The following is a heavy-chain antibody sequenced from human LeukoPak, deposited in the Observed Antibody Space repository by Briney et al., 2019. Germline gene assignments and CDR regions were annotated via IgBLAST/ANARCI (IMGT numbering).Heavy chain of an antibody. CDR3: ARDRFGTLADRPPDPDNWFDP. CDR2: IYTSGST. J-gene: IGHJ5*02. Sequence: SETLSLTCTVSGGSIGSYYWSWIRQPAGKGLEWIGRIYTSGSTNYNPSLKSRVTMSVDTSKNQFSLKLSSVTAADTAVYYCARDRFGTLADRPPDPDNWFDPWGQGTLVTVSS. CDR1: GGSIGSYY. V-gene: IGHV4-4*07. D-gene: IGHD3-3*02.